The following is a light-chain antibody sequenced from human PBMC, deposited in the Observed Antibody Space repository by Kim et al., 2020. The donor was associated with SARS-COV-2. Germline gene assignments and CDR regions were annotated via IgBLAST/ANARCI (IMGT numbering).Light chain of an antibody. CDR3: AVWDGSLSSVL. CDR2: RNS. J-gene: IGLJ2*01. CDR1: SSNIGNNY. V-gene: IGLV1-47*01. Sequence: GQRVTISCSGSSSNIGNNYVYWYQKLTGTAPKLLIYRNSKRPSGVPDRFSGSKSGTSASLAISGLRSEDEADYYCAVWDGSLSSVLFGGGTQLTVL.